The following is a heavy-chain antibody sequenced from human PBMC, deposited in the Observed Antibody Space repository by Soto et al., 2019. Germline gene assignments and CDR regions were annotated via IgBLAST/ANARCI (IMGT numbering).Heavy chain of an antibody. V-gene: IGHV3-23*01. CDR2: ISGSGGTT. CDR1: GFTFSSYA. J-gene: IGHJ4*02. D-gene: IGHD6-13*01. CDR3: AKASAGHDY. Sequence: EVQLLESGGGLVQPGGSLRLSFAASGFTFSSYAMAWVRQAPGKGLEWVSAISGSGGTTYYADSVKGRFTISRDNSENTVYLQMNSLRAEDTAVYYCAKASAGHDYWGQGTLVTVSS.